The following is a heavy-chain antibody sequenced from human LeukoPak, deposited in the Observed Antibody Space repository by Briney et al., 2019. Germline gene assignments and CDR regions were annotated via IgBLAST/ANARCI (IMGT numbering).Heavy chain of an antibody. D-gene: IGHD6-6*01. J-gene: IGHJ5*02. Sequence: SETLSLTCTVSGGSISSYYWSWIRQPPGKGLEWIGYIYYSGSTNYNPSLKSRVTIPVDTSKNQFSLKLSSVTAADTAVYYCARVAAARDFDWFDPWGQGTLVTVFS. CDR3: ARVAAARDFDWFDP. CDR1: GGSISSYY. CDR2: IYYSGST. V-gene: IGHV4-59*01.